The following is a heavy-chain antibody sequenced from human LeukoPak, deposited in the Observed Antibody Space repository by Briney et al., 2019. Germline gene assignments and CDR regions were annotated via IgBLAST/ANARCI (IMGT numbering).Heavy chain of an antibody. CDR1: GFTFSNAW. J-gene: IGHJ4*01. D-gene: IGHD3-3*01. CDR3: NTNRPPRFPPFWDY. CDR2: IKSKTDGGTT. Sequence: KPGGSLRLSCAASGFTFSNAWMSWVRQAPGKGLEWVGRIKSKTDGGTTDYAAPVKGRFTISRDDSKNTLYLQMNSLKTEDTAEDYLNTNRPPRFPPFWDYLGPGNLVT. V-gene: IGHV3-15*01.